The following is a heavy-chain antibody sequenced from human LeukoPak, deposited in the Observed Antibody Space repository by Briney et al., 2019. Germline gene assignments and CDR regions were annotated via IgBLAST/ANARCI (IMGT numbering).Heavy chain of an antibody. J-gene: IGHJ6*03. CDR3: AREHSNWDYYYYYMDV. V-gene: IGHV4-30-2*05. D-gene: IGHD4-11*01. Sequence: SETLSLTCTVSGGSISSGGYYWSWTRQPPGKGLEWIGYIYHSGSTYYNPSLKSRVTISVDKSKNQFSLKLSSVTAADTAVYYCAREHSNWDYYYYYMDVWGKGTTVTVSS. CDR2: IYHSGST. CDR1: GGSISSGGYY.